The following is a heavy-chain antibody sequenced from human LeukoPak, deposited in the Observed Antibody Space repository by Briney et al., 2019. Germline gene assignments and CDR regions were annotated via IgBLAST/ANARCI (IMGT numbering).Heavy chain of an antibody. CDR1: GGSINSFF. J-gene: IGHJ4*02. CDR3: ARAPSGCGGICPFDW. Sequence: WETLSLTCTVSGGSINSFFRSWIRQAAGEGLEWRGSIHSSGMTNYNPSLKSRVTLSLDTSKNQFSLKRTSVTAADTAVYYCARAPSGCGGICPFDWWGQGNLVTVSS. D-gene: IGHD2-15*01. CDR2: IHSSGMT. V-gene: IGHV4-4*07.